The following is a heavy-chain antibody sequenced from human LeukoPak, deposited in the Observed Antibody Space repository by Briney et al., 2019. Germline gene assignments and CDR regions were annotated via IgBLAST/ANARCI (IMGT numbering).Heavy chain of an antibody. D-gene: IGHD2-2*01. J-gene: IGHJ4*02. CDR3: AREETWFSTTWYYFDY. V-gene: IGHV3-30*04. CDR1: GFTFSNCA. CDR2: ISYDGSNK. Sequence: PGRSLRLSCAASGFTFSNCAMHWVRQAPGKGPEWVALISYDGSNKNYADSVKGRFTISRDNSKNTLFLQMNSLRTEDTAVFYCAREETWFSTTWYYFDYWGQGTLVTVSS.